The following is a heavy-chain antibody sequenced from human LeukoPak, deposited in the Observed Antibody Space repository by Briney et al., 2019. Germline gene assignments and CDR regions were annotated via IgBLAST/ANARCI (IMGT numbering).Heavy chain of an antibody. Sequence: SETLSLTCTVSGGSISSYYWSWIRQPAGKGLEWIGRIYTSGSTNYNPSLKSRVTMSVDTSKNQFSLKLSSVTAADTAEYYCARNRVVAARRFSYYYYMDVWGKGTTVTVSS. D-gene: IGHD6-6*01. CDR3: ARNRVVAARRFSYYYYMDV. V-gene: IGHV4-4*07. CDR2: IYTSGST. CDR1: GGSISSYY. J-gene: IGHJ6*03.